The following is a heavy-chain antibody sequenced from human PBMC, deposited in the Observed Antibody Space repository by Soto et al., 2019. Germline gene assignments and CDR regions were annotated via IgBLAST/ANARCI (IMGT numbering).Heavy chain of an antibody. CDR2: ISAYNGNT. Sequence: QVQLVQSGAEVKKPGASVKVSCKASGYTFTSYGISWVRQAPGQGLEWMGWISAYNGNTNYAQKRQGXAXXXTXXSTSTAYMELRSLRSDDTAVYYCARSSGSAYWFDPWGQGTLVTVSS. J-gene: IGHJ5*02. CDR1: GYTFTSYG. V-gene: IGHV1-18*01. CDR3: ARSSGSAYWFDP. D-gene: IGHD6-6*01.